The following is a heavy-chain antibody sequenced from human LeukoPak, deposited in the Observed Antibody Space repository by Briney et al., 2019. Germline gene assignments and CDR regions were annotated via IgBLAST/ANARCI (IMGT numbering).Heavy chain of an antibody. CDR3: ARDRGGWDDPLGMDV. V-gene: IGHV4-31*03. Sequence: SETLSLTCTVSGGSISSGGYYWSWICQHSGKGLEWIGYIYYSGSTYYNPSLKSRVTISVDTSKNQFSLKLSSVTAADTAVYYCARDRGGWDDPLGMDVWGQGTTVTVSS. CDR1: GGSISSGGYY. CDR2: IYYSGST. J-gene: IGHJ6*02. D-gene: IGHD4-23*01.